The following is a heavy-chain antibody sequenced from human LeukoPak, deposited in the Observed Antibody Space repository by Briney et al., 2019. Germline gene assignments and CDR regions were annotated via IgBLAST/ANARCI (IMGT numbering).Heavy chain of an antibody. CDR3: ARWGPYFDY. Sequence: SETLSLTCGVSGGPIISSNWWSWVRQPPGKGLEWIGEIYHAGSTNYNPSLKSRVTISVDTSRNQFSLRLTSVTAADTAVYYCARWGPYFDYWGQGTLVTVSS. CDR1: GGPIISSNW. D-gene: IGHD7-27*01. CDR2: IYHAGST. J-gene: IGHJ4*02. V-gene: IGHV4-4*02.